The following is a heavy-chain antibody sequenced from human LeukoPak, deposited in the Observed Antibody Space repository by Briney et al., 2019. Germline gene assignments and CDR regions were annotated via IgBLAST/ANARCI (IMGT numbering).Heavy chain of an antibody. J-gene: IGHJ4*02. D-gene: IGHD3-9*01. Sequence: GGSLRLSCAASGFTFSTFSMNWVRQAPGKGLQWVSSITGSSSYVYYADSVRGRFTISRDNANNSLYLQMNSLRAEDTAVYYCAKEAPRRDYDILTGLDYWGQGTLVTVSS. CDR1: GFTFSTFS. CDR2: ITGSSSYV. CDR3: AKEAPRRDYDILTGLDY. V-gene: IGHV3-21*04.